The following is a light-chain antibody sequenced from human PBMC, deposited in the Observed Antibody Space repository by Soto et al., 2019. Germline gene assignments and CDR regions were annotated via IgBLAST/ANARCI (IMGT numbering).Light chain of an antibody. Sequence: QSVLTQPASVSGSPGQSITISCTGTSSDVGGYNYVSWYQQHPGKAPKLMIYDVSNRPSGVFNRFSGSKSGNTASLTISGLQAEDEADYYCSSYTSSHTLVFGGGTKLTVL. CDR1: SSDVGGYNY. J-gene: IGLJ2*01. CDR2: DVS. CDR3: SSYTSSHTLV. V-gene: IGLV2-14*01.